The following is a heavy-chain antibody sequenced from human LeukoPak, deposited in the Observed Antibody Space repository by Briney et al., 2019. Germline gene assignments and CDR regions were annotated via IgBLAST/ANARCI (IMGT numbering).Heavy chain of an antibody. CDR2: INPNSGGT. CDR1: GYTFTGYY. CDR3: ARVSCSSTSCYTYDP. D-gene: IGHD2-2*02. J-gene: IGHJ5*02. Sequence: ASVKVSCKASGYTFTGYYMHWARQAPGQGLEWMGWINPNSGGTNYAQKFQGRVTMTRDTSISTAYMELSRLRSDDTAVYYCARVSCSSTSCYTYDPWGQGTLVTVSS. V-gene: IGHV1-2*02.